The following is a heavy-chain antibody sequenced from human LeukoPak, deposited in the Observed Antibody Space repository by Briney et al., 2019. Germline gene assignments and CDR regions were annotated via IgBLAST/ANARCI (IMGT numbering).Heavy chain of an antibody. CDR2: IIPIFGTA. J-gene: IGHJ6*03. Sequence: GASVKVSCKASGYTFTSYAISWVRQAPGQGLEWMGGIIPIFGTANYAQKFQGRVTITTDESTSAAYMELSSLRSEDTAVYYCARDKGWIVARSITPYDYYYYMDVWGKGTTVTVSS. CDR3: ARDKGWIVARSITPYDYYYYMDV. V-gene: IGHV1-69*05. CDR1: GYTFTSYA. D-gene: IGHD3-22*01.